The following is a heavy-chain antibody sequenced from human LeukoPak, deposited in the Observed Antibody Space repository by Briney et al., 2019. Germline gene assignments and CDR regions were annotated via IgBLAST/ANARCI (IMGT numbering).Heavy chain of an antibody. Sequence: GESLKISCKGSGYSFTSYWIGWVRQMPGRGLEWMGIIYPGDSDTRYSPSFQGQVTISADKSISTAYLQWSSLKASDTAMYYCARHGVYYGSSGAPGGYWGQGTLVTVSS. D-gene: IGHD3-22*01. V-gene: IGHV5-51*01. J-gene: IGHJ4*02. CDR2: IYPGDSDT. CDR1: GYSFTSYW. CDR3: ARHGVYYGSSGAPGGY.